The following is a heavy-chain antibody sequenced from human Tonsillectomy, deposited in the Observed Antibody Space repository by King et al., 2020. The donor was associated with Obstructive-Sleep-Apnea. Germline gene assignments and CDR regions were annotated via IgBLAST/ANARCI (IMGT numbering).Heavy chain of an antibody. CDR2: IYYSGST. D-gene: IGHD1-26*01. CDR3: ARGPAGGKAFDI. Sequence: QPQESGPGLVKPSQTLSLTCTVSGGSISSGGYYWSWIRQHPGKGLEWIGYIYYSGSTYYNPSLKSRVTISVDTSKNQFSLKLSSVTAADTAVYYCARGPAGGKAFDIWGQGTMVTVSS. CDR1: GGSISSGGYY. V-gene: IGHV4-31*03. J-gene: IGHJ3*02.